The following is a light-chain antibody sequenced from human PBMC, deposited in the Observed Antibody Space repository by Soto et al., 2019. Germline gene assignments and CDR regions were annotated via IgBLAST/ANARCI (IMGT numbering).Light chain of an antibody. CDR3: QQSYSTPLT. J-gene: IGKJ4*01. V-gene: IGKV1-39*01. CDR1: QSISSY. CDR2: AAS. Sequence: DIQMTQSPSSLSASVGDIVTITFRASQSISSYLSWYQQKSGKAPKLLIFAASSLQSGVPSRFSGSGSGTDFTLAINSLQPEDYATYYCQQSYSTPLTFGGGTKVDIK.